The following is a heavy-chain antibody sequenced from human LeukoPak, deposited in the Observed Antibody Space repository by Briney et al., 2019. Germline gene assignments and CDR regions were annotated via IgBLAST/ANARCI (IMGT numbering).Heavy chain of an antibody. D-gene: IGHD6-19*01. V-gene: IGHV4-61*01. J-gene: IGHJ4*02. Sequence: SETLSLTCTVSGGSVSSGSYYWSWIRQPPGKGLERIGYNYYSGSTNYIPSLKSRVTISVDTSKNQFSLKLSSVTAADTAVYYCARVVPSSSGWYFDYWGQGTLVTVSS. CDR3: ARVVPSSSGWYFDY. CDR1: GGSVSSGSYY. CDR2: NYYSGST.